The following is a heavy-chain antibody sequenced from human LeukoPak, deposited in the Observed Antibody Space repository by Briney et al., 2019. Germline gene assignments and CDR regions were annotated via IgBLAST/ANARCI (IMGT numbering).Heavy chain of an antibody. V-gene: IGHV7-4-1*02. D-gene: IGHD3-22*01. Sequence: ASVKVSCKASRYTFTRYAMNWVRQAPGQGLEWMGWIDTNTGNPTYAQGFTGRFVFSLDTSVNTAYLQISSLKAEDTAVYYCARTGDSSGYDAFDIWGQGTMVTVSS. CDR3: ARTGDSSGYDAFDI. J-gene: IGHJ3*02. CDR2: IDTNTGNP. CDR1: RYTFTRYA.